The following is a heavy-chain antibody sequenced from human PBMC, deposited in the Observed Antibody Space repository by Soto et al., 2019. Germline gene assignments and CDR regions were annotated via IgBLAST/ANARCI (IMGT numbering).Heavy chain of an antibody. D-gene: IGHD3-16*01. CDR2: ISGSGGHI. CDR1: GFTFGNYA. V-gene: IGHV3-23*01. Sequence: GGSLRLSCAASGFTFGNYAMSWVRQTPGKGLEWVSSISGSGGHIYYTDSVKGRFTISRDNSKNTLFLQMNSLRTEDTAVYYSGKFWGPRAALVVDYGGEGTLVTVSS. J-gene: IGHJ4*02. CDR3: GKFWGPRAALVVDY.